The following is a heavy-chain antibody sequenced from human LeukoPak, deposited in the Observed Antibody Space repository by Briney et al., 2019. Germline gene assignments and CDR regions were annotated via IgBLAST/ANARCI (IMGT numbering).Heavy chain of an antibody. CDR2: ISSSSSYI. V-gene: IGHV3-21*01. J-gene: IGHJ6*04. Sequence: PGGSLRLSCAASGVIFSSYNLNWGRQAPRKGLEWVSSISSSSSYIYYADSVKGRFTVSRDNAKNSLYLQMNSLRAEDTAVYYCAELGITMIGGVWGKGTTVTISS. CDR1: GVIFSSYN. D-gene: IGHD3-10*02. CDR3: AELGITMIGGV.